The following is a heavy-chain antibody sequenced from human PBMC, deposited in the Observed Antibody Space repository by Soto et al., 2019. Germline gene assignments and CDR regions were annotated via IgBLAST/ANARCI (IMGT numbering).Heavy chain of an antibody. CDR2: IYYSGST. Sequence: QVQLQESGPGLVKPSQTLSLTCTVSGGSISSGDYYWSWIRQPPEKGLEWIGYIYYSGSTYYNPSRKSRVTISVDTSKNQFSLKLSSVTAADTAVYYCARLTPGYSSGWFIDYWGQGTLVTVSS. J-gene: IGHJ4*02. CDR1: GGSISSGDYY. CDR3: ARLTPGYSSGWFIDY. V-gene: IGHV4-30-4*01. D-gene: IGHD6-19*01.